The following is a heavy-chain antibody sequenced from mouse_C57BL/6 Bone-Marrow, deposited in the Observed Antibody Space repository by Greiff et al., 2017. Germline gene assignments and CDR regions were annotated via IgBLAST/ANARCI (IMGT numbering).Heavy chain of an antibody. CDR1: GYAFTNYL. J-gene: IGHJ3*01. CDR2: INPGSGGT. D-gene: IGHD2-2*01. Sequence: VQLQQSGAELVRPGTSVQVSCKASGYAFTNYLIEWVKQRPGQGLEWIGVINPGSGGTNYNEKFKGKATLTADKSSSTAYMQLSSLTSEDSAVYFCAIWLRRKGFAYWGQGTLVTVSA. CDR3: AIWLRRKGFAY. V-gene: IGHV1-54*01.